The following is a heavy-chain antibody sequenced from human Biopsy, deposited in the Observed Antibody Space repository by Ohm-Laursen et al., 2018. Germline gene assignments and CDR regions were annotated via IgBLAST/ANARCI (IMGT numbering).Heavy chain of an antibody. D-gene: IGHD3-10*01. V-gene: IGHV3-30*03. CDR3: ATELLPPGVGGPWLES. CDR1: GFSFSSYG. J-gene: IGHJ5*01. CDR2: ISDDGRNK. Sequence: SLRLSCTASGFSFSSYGMHWVRQAPGKGLEWVAVISDDGRNKYYVDSVKGRFTVSRDNAKNSLYLQMNSLRAADTAKYYCATELLPPGVGGPWLESWGQGISVTVSS.